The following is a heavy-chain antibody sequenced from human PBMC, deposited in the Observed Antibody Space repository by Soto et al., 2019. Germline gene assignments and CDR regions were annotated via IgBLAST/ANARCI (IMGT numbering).Heavy chain of an antibody. CDR1: GYTFTSYD. CDR3: ARGAYYDSSGYSDFDY. V-gene: IGHV1-8*01. D-gene: IGHD3-22*01. CDR2: MNPNSGNT. J-gene: IGHJ4*02. Sequence: GASVKVSCKASGYTFTSYDINWVRQATGQGLEWMGWMNPNSGNTGYAQKFQGRVTMTRNTSISTAYMELSSLRSEDTAVYYCARGAYYDSSGYSDFDYWGQGTLVTVSS.